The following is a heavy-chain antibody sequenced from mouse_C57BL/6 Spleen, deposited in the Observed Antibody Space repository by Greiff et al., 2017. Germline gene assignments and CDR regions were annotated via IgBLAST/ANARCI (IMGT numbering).Heavy chain of an antibody. J-gene: IGHJ1*03. CDR1: GYTFTDYN. V-gene: IGHV1-18*01. D-gene: IGHD1-1*01. CDR2: INPNNGGT. CDR3: ARGLLYYGSSYRYFDV. Sequence: EVQLQQSGPELVKPGASVKIPCKASGYTFTDYNMDWVKQSHGKSLEWIGDINPNNGGTIYNQKFKGKATLTVAKSSSTAYMELRSRTSEDTAVYYCARGLLYYGSSYRYFDVWGTGTTVTVSS.